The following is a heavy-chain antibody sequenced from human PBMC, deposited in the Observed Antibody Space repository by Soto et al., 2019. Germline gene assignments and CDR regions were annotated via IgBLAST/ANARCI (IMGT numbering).Heavy chain of an antibody. J-gene: IGHJ6*02. Sequence: PGGSLRLSCAASGFTFSTYGMHWVRQVPGKGLEWVGIIWYDGTKKYYGDSVKGRFTISRDNSKNTLDLQMNSLRAEDAAVYYCVRPPKKLAYGMDVWGQGTKVTVSS. CDR3: VRPPKKLAYGMDV. V-gene: IGHV3-33*01. CDR2: IWYDGTKK. CDR1: GFTFSTYG.